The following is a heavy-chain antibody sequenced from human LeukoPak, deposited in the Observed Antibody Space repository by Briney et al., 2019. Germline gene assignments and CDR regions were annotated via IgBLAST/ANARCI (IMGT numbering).Heavy chain of an antibody. Sequence: SETLSLTCAVYGGSFSGYYWSWIRQPPGKGLEWIGEINHSGSTNYNPSLKSRVTISVDTSKNQFSLKLSSVTAADTAVYYCARHYRQIFGSGSYSLYYYYYMDVWGKGTTVTISS. V-gene: IGHV4-34*01. CDR3: ARHYRQIFGSGSYSLYYYYYMDV. CDR2: INHSGST. D-gene: IGHD3-10*01. J-gene: IGHJ6*03. CDR1: GGSFSGYY.